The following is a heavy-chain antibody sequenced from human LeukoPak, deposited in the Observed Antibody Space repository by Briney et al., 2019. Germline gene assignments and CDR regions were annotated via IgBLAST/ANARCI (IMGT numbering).Heavy chain of an antibody. CDR1: GFTFSSYA. V-gene: IGHV3-30-3*01. CDR2: ISYDGSNK. Sequence: GGSLRLSCAASGFTFSSYATHWVRQAPGKGLEWVAVISYDGSNKYYADSVKGRFTISRDNSKNTLYLQMNSLRAEDTAVYYCAREGRELGSGWFDYWGQGTLVTVSS. J-gene: IGHJ4*02. CDR3: AREGRELGSGWFDY. D-gene: IGHD6-19*01.